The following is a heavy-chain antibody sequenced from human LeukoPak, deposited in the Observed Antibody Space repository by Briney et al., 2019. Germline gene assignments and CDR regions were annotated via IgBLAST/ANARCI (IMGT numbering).Heavy chain of an antibody. D-gene: IGHD3-9*01. CDR1: GFTFSSYS. CDR2: ISSSSSYI. Sequence: GGSLRHSCAASGFTFSSYSMNWVRQAPGKGLEWVSSISSSSSYIYYADSVKGRFTISRDNAKNSLYLQMNSLRAEDTAVYYCARDAEIDETGPLEYFQHWGQGTLVTVSS. J-gene: IGHJ1*01. CDR3: ARDAEIDETGPLEYFQH. V-gene: IGHV3-21*01.